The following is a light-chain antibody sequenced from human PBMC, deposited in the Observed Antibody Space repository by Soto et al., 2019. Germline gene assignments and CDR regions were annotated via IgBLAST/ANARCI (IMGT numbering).Light chain of an antibody. CDR2: GAS. CDR1: QSVMSNY. CDR3: QHYYGTSPIA. J-gene: IGKJ5*01. V-gene: IGKV3-20*01. Sequence: EVVLTQSPGSLSLSPGERAPLSCRARQSVMSNYLSWYQQKPGQPPRLLIYGASSRATGIPDRFSGSGSGTDFTLTISRLEPEDFALYYCQHYYGTSPIAFGQGTRLEI.